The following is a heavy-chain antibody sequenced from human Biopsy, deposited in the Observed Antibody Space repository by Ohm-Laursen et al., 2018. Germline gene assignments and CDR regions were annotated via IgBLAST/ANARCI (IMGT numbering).Heavy chain of an antibody. Sequence: GTLSLTCTVSGDSISSSNFYWAWIRQPPGKGLEWIGSMHNSGSTYYNPSLKSRVTISIDASKNQFSLKLTSVTAADTTVYYCVRHALRLGPKKNWFDTWGQGTLVTVFS. CDR3: VRHALRLGPKKNWFDT. D-gene: IGHD3-16*01. J-gene: IGHJ5*02. V-gene: IGHV4-39*01. CDR2: MHNSGST. CDR1: GDSISSSNFY.